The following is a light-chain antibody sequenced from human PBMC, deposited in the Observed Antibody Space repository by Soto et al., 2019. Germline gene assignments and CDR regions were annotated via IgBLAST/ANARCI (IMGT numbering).Light chain of an antibody. V-gene: IGKV1-9*01. CDR1: QGISSY. CDR3: QQLNSYPL. Sequence: DIQLTQSPSFLSASVGDRVTITCRASQGISSYLAWYQQKPGKAPKLLIYAASTLQSGVPSRFSGSGSGTEFILTNSSLQPEDFATYYCQQLNSYPLFGPGTKVDIK. J-gene: IGKJ3*01. CDR2: AAS.